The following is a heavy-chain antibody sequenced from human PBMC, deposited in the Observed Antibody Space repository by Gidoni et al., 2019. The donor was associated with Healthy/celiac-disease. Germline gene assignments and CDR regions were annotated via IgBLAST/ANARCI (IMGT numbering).Heavy chain of an antibody. CDR3: ARRQLVGPYFDYYYGMDV. V-gene: IGHV1-69*12. Sequence: QVQLVQSGAEVKKPGSSVNVSCKASGGTFSSHAISWVRQAPGQGLEWMGGIIPIFGKANYAKKFQGRVTITADESTSTAYMELSSLRSEDTAVYYCARRQLVGPYFDYYYGMDVWGQGTTVTVSS. D-gene: IGHD6-13*01. CDR1: GGTFSSHA. J-gene: IGHJ6*02. CDR2: IIPIFGKA.